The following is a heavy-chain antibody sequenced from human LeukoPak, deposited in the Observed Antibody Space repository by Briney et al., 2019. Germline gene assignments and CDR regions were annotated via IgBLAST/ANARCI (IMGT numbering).Heavy chain of an antibody. J-gene: IGHJ4*02. CDR2: ISWNSGSI. Sequence: GGSLRLSCAASGFTVSSNYMSWVRQAPGKGLEWVSGISWNSGSIGYADSVKGRFTISRDNAKNSLYLQMNSLRAEDTALYYCAKDMGATTFGYFDYWGQGTLVTVSS. V-gene: IGHV3-9*01. CDR1: GFTVSSNY. CDR3: AKDMGATTFGYFDY. D-gene: IGHD3-16*01.